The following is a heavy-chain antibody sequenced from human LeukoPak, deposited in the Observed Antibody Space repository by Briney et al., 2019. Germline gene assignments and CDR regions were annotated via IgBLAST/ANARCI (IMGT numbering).Heavy chain of an antibody. D-gene: IGHD6-13*01. J-gene: IGHJ4*02. CDR2: ISSNGGST. CDR1: GFTFSSYA. Sequence: TGGSLRLSCAATGFTFSSYAMHWVRQAPGKGLEYVSAISSNGGSTYYANSVKGRFTISRDNSKNTLYLQMGSLRAEDMAVYYCARIAAAGHFDYWGQGTLVTVSS. CDR3: ARIAAAGHFDY. V-gene: IGHV3-64*01.